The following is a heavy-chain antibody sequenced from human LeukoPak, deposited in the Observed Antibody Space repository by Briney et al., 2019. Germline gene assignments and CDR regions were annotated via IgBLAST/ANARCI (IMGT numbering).Heavy chain of an antibody. Sequence: PGGSLRLSCAASGFSFSTYGMHWVRQAPGKGLEWVAAAQGDGRLQYHADSVKGRFTISKDISKSTLYVQMNSLRAEDTAVYYCATGGGFYYGHWGQGTLVTVSS. CDR2: AQGDGRLQ. CDR3: ATGGGFYYGH. J-gene: IGHJ4*02. V-gene: IGHV3-30*02. D-gene: IGHD3-22*01. CDR1: GFSFSTYG.